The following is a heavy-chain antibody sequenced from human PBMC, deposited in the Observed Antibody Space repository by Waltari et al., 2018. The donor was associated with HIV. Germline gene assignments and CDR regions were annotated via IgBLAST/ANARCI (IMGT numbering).Heavy chain of an antibody. D-gene: IGHD4-17*01. J-gene: IGHJ6*02. Sequence: SGGGLIQRGGASRPPCASLACSIAPSALVRVRQFPGKGLDWVARISGSGSGTHYADSVRGRFTISRDTSKNTGSLHMNSLRAEDTATYYCTTCDSGEKSYYYYSGMDVWGQGTTGIVSS. CDR1: ACSIAPSA. CDR2: ISGSGSGT. CDR3: TTCDSGEKSYYYYSGMDV. V-gene: IGHV3-23*01.